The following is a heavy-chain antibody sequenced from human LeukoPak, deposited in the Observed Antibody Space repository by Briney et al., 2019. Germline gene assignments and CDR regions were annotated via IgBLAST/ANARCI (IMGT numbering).Heavy chain of an antibody. CDR1: GFTFSGYW. J-gene: IGHJ3*02. V-gene: IGHV3-74*01. Sequence: GGSLRLSCAASGFTFSGYWMHWVRQAPGKGLVWVSRINGDGSGTNYDGSVKGRFTISRDNAKNTLYLQMNSLRAEDTAVYYCARGGYTYGPATLGALDIWGPGTMVPVSS. CDR2: INGDGSGT. CDR3: ARGGYTYGPATLGALDI. D-gene: IGHD5-18*01.